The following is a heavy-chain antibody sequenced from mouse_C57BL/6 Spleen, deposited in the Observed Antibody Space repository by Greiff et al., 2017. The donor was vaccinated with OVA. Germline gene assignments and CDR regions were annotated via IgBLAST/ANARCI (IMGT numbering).Heavy chain of an antibody. CDR3: SRNLFMDY. V-gene: IGHV3-6*01. J-gene: IGHJ4*01. CDR1: GYSITSGYY. Sequence: EVQLQQSGPGLVKPSQSLSLTCSVPGYSITSGYYWNWIRQFPGNQLEWMGYISYDGSNNYNPYLKTRITITRATSKNQFCMKLKSVTTEDTATYCCSRNLFMDYWGQGTSVTVSS. CDR2: ISYDGSN.